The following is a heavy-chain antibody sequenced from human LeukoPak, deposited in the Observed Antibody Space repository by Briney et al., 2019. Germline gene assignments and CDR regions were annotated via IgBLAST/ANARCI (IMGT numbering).Heavy chain of an antibody. Sequence: PGGALRLSCEGSGVTFSNYWMGGVRQAPGEGRQRGAHIKTEGSEKYYVVSVKGRFTISRDNAKNTLYLQMNSLRAEDTAVYYCATYSSLNRREFQYWGQGTLLTVSS. CDR2: IKTEGSEK. D-gene: IGHD3-22*01. CDR1: GVTFSNYW. CDR3: ATYSSLNRREFQY. J-gene: IGHJ1*01. V-gene: IGHV3-7*01.